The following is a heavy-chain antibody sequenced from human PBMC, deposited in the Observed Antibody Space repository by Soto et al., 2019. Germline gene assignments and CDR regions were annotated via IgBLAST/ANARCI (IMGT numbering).Heavy chain of an antibody. CDR3: AKGGGSEDYYDPSGYYLYSYYAMDV. CDR1: GFTFSSYA. V-gene: IGHV3-23*01. CDR2: LSGSGVST. J-gene: IGHJ6*02. Sequence: ESGGGLVQPGGSLRLSCAASGFTFSSYAMTWVRQAPGKGLEWVSALSGSGVSTYYADSVKGRFTISRDNSKNTLYLQMNSLRAEDTAVYYCAKGGGSEDYYDPSGYYLYSYYAMDVWGQGTTVTVSS. D-gene: IGHD3-22*01.